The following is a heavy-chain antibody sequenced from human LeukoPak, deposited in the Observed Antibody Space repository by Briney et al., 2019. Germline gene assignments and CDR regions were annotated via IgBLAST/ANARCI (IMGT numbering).Heavy chain of an antibody. Sequence: SGGSLRLSCAASGFIFSNAWMNWVRQAPGKGLEWVGRIKSKTDGGTTDYAAPVKGRFTISRDDSKSTLYLQMNSLKTEDTAMYYCTRYGYNLPEYSQHWGQGTLVTVSS. CDR2: IKSKTDGGTT. D-gene: IGHD5-24*01. CDR3: TRYGYNLPEYSQH. V-gene: IGHV3-15*07. J-gene: IGHJ1*01. CDR1: GFIFSNAW.